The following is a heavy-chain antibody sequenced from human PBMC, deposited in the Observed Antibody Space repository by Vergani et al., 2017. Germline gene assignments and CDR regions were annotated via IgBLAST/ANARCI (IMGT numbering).Heavy chain of an antibody. V-gene: IGHV3-9*01. D-gene: IGHD2-2*01. J-gene: IGHJ2*01. CDR3: AKDWEPAATTGWYFDL. Sequence: EVQLVESGGGLVQPGRSLRLSCAASGFTFDDYAMHWVRQAPGKGLEWVSGISWNSGSIGYADSVKGRFTISRDNAKNSLYQPMNSLRAEDTALYYCAKDWEPAATTGWYFDLWGRGTLVTVSS. CDR2: ISWNSGSI. CDR1: GFTFDDYA.